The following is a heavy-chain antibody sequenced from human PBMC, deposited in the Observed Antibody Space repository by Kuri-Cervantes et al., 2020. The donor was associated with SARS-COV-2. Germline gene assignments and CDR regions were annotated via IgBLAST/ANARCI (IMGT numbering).Heavy chain of an antibody. CDR3: ATGVNHGGLTIFGVVIPPFDY. D-gene: IGHD3-3*01. V-gene: IGHV3-48*03. J-gene: IGHJ4*02. CDR1: GFTLSSYE. CDR2: ISSSGSTI. Sequence: GGSLRLACAASGFTLSSYEMNWVRQAPGKGLEWVSYISSSGSTIYYADSVKGRFTISRDNAKNSLYLQMNSLRAEDTAVYYCATGVNHGGLTIFGVVIPPFDYWGQGTLVTVSS.